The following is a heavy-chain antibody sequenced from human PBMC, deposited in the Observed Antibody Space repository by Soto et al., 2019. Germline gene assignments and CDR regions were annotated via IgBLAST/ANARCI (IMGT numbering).Heavy chain of an antibody. CDR1: GFTFSNAW. Sequence: GGSLRLSCAASGFTFSNAWMNWVRQAPGKGLEWVGRIKSKTDGGTTDYAAPVKGRFTISRDDSKNTLYLQMNSLKTEDTAVYYCTTDPYDFLTEGGPQTNNWFDPWGQGTLVTVSS. CDR3: TTDPYDFLTEGGPQTNNWFDP. J-gene: IGHJ5*02. CDR2: IKSKTDGGTT. V-gene: IGHV3-15*07. D-gene: IGHD3-3*01.